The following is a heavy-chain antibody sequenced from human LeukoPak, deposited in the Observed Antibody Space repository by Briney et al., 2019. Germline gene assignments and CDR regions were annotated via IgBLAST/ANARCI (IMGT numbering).Heavy chain of an antibody. CDR1: GLTFSSYW. CDR3: ARAEVYYGFDY. Sequence: GGSLRLSCAVSGLTFSSYWMSWVRQAPGKGLEWVANIKQDGSEKYYVDSVKGRFTISRDNTKNSLYLQMNSLRAEDTAVYYCARAEVYYGFDYWGQGTLVTVSS. D-gene: IGHD3-10*01. J-gene: IGHJ4*02. CDR2: IKQDGSEK. V-gene: IGHV3-7*01.